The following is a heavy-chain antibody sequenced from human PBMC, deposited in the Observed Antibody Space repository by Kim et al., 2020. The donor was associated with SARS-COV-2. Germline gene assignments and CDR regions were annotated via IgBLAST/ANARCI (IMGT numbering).Heavy chain of an antibody. D-gene: IGHD3-10*01. Sequence: GGSLRLSCAVSGFTVGDYAMTWVRQAPGKGLEWVGFIRSRGYGGTAEYAASVRGRFTISRDDSKSIAYLQMNSLKTEDTDVYYGTREKIDDVFGYYYYYGFDVWGHGTTVTVSS. CDR2: IRSRGYGGTA. CDR1: GFTVGDYA. J-gene: IGHJ6*02. CDR3: TREKIDDVFGYYYYYGFDV. V-gene: IGHV3-49*04.